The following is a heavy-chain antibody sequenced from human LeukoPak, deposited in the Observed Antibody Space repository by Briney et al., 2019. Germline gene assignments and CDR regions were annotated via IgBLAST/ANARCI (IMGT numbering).Heavy chain of an antibody. V-gene: IGHV4-59*01. D-gene: IGHD3-3*01. CDR1: GGSISSYY. CDR3: ARDLSGENWFDP. CDR2: IYYSGST. Sequence: PSETLSLTCTVSGGSISSYYWSWIRQPPGKGLEWIGYIYYSGSTNYNPSLKSRVTISVDTPKNQFSLKLSSVTAADTAVYYCARDLSGENWFDPWGQGTLVTVSS. J-gene: IGHJ5*02.